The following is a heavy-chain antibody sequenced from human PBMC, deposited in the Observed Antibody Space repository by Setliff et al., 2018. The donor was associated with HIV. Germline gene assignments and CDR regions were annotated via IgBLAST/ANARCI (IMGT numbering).Heavy chain of an antibody. D-gene: IGHD3-10*01. Sequence: PGGSLRLSCAASGFTFSNFWMDWVRQAPGKGLEWVATIKKDGSEIYYVDSVKGRFTISRDNARTSLYLEMSSLRVEDTAVYYCARDKTAVYGSANYYKSPLGFWGQGTLVTVSS. CDR3: ARDKTAVYGSANYYKSPLGF. J-gene: IGHJ4*02. V-gene: IGHV3-7*03. CDR1: GFTFSNFW. CDR2: IKKDGSEI.